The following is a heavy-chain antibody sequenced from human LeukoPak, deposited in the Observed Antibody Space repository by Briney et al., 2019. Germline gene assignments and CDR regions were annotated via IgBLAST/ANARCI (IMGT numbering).Heavy chain of an antibody. V-gene: IGHV1-2*02. J-gene: IGHJ4*02. Sequence: ASVKVSCKASGYTFTSYYMHWVRQAPGQGLEWMGWINPNSGGTNYAQKFQGRVTMTRDTSISTAYMELSRLRSDDTAVYYCARSRYDSSGYYYVLEFSSYPEFDYWGQGTLVTVSS. CDR3: ARSRYDSSGYYYVLEFSSYPEFDY. CDR2: INPNSGGT. D-gene: IGHD3-22*01. CDR1: GYTFTSYY.